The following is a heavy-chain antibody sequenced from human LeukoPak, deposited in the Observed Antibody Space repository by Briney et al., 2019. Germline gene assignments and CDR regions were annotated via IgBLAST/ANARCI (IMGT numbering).Heavy chain of an antibody. CDR2: IFPDGHQE. Sequence: PGGSLRLSCVASGFSFSSYHMSWVRQAPGKGLGCVAHIFPDGHQESCDASVRGRFTVSRDNAKNSVFLQMNSLRVEDTANYYCARWRWQQSEFDLWGQGALVTVSS. CDR3: ARWRWQQSEFDL. D-gene: IGHD5-24*01. J-gene: IGHJ4*02. V-gene: IGHV3-7*01. CDR1: GFSFSSYH.